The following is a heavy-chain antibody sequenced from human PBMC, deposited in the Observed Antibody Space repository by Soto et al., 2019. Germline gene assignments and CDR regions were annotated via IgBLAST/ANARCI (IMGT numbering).Heavy chain of an antibody. CDR3: ATGRWLTDPSFDY. J-gene: IGHJ4*02. V-gene: IGHV3-21*04. D-gene: IGHD5-18*01. CDR2: ISSSSSYI. CDR1: GFTFSSYS. Sequence: GGSLRLSCAASGFTFSSYSMNWVRQAPGKGLEWVSSISSSSSYIYYADSVKGRFTISRDNAKNSLYLQMNSLRAEDTAVYYCATGRWLTDPSFDYWGQGTLVTVSS.